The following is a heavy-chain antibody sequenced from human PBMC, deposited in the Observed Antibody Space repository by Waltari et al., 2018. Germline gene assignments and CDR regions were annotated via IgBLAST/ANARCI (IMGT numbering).Heavy chain of an antibody. CDR3: ARASYRGSYYGY. CDR1: GGSISSSGYY. J-gene: IGHJ4*02. CDR2: IYYSGST. V-gene: IGHV4-39*07. D-gene: IGHD1-26*01. Sequence: QLQLQESGPGLVKPSETLSLTCTVAGGSISSSGYYWGWIRQPPGKGLEWIGSIYYSGSTYYNPSLKSRVTISVDTSKNQFSLKLSSVTAADTAVYYCARASYRGSYYGYWGQGTLVTVSS.